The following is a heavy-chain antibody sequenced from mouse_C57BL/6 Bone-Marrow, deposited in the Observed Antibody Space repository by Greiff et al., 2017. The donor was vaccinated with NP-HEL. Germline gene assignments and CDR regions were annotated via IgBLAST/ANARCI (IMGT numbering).Heavy chain of an antibody. CDR3: AREGGLRRRTYAMDY. CDR2: INYDGSST. Sequence: EVMLVESEGGLVQPGSSMKLSCTASGFTFSDYYMAWVRQVPEKGLEWVANINYDGSSTYYLDSLKSRFIISRDNATNILYLQMSSLKSEDTATYYCAREGGLRRRTYAMDYWGQGNSVTVSS. D-gene: IGHD2-4*01. J-gene: IGHJ4*01. CDR1: GFTFSDYY. V-gene: IGHV5-16*01.